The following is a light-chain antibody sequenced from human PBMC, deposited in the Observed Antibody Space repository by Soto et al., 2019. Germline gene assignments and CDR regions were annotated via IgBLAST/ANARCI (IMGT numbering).Light chain of an antibody. Sequence: EIVLTXXXXTLSLSPGERATLSCRASQSVNNYLVWYQQKPGQAPRLLIYGASNRATGIPARFSGSGSGTDFTLTISSLEPEDFAVYYCQQRINWPRTFGQGTKVEIK. V-gene: IGKV3-11*01. CDR1: QSVNNY. CDR2: GAS. J-gene: IGKJ1*01. CDR3: QQRINWPRT.